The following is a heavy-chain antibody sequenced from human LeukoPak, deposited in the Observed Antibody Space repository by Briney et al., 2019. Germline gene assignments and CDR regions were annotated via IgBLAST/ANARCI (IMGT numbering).Heavy chain of an antibody. CDR2: ISYDGSNK. J-gene: IGHJ4*02. D-gene: IGHD2-2*01. Sequence: GRSLRLACAASGFTLSSYAMHWVRQAPGKGLEWVAVISYDGSNKHYADSVKGRFTISRDNSKNTLYLQMNSLRAEDTAVYYCARDIDPTGLVPAAMPGYWGQGTLVTVSS. V-gene: IGHV3-30*04. CDR3: ARDIDPTGLVPAAMPGY. CDR1: GFTLSSYA.